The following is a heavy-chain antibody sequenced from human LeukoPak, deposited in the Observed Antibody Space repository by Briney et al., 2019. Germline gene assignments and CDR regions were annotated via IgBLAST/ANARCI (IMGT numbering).Heavy chain of an antibody. CDR1: GGSFSGYY. V-gene: IGHV4-34*01. CDR2: INPSGST. D-gene: IGHD3-22*01. Sequence: SETLSLTCAVYGGSFSGYYWTWIRQTPEKGLEWIGQINPSGSTNCNPSLKSRVTISVVTSKSQFSMELSSVNAADTAVYYCARGRQDVTMIVVVMTAVSYYLDVWGKGTTVTVSS. CDR3: ARGRQDVTMIVVVMTAVSYYLDV. J-gene: IGHJ6*03.